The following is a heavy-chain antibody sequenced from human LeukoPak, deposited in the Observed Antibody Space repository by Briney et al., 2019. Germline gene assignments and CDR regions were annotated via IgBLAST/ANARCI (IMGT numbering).Heavy chain of an antibody. J-gene: IGHJ4*02. Sequence: GGSLRLSCAASGFTFSGYAMSWVRQAPGKGLEWVSYISSSGSTIYYADSVKGRFTISRDNAKNSLYLQMNSLRAEDTAVYYCARDYYYDSSGYQGYWGQGTLVTVSS. CDR2: ISSSGSTI. D-gene: IGHD3-22*01. CDR1: GFTFSGYA. V-gene: IGHV3-11*01. CDR3: ARDYYYDSSGYQGY.